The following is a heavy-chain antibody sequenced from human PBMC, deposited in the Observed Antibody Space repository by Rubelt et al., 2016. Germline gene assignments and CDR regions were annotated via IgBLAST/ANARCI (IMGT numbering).Heavy chain of an antibody. V-gene: IGHV4-39*07. D-gene: IGHD1-26*01. Sequence: QLQLQESGPGLVKPSETLSLTCTVSGGSISSSSYYWGWIRQPPGKGLEWIGEINHSGSTNYNPSLKGRVTISVDTSKNQFALKLSSVTAADTAVYYCARGPIVGATYYFDYWGQGTLVTVSS. CDR1: GGSISSSSYY. J-gene: IGHJ4*02. CDR2: INHSGST. CDR3: ARGPIVGATYYFDY.